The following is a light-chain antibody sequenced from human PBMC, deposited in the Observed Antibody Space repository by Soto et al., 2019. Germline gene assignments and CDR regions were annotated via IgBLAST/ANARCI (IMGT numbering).Light chain of an antibody. CDR3: RSYTSSSTDVV. J-gene: IGLJ2*01. Sequence: QSALTQPASVSGSPGQSITISCTGTSSDVGGYKYFSWYQQHPGKAPKLMLYDVSNRPSGVSNRFSGSKSGNTASLTISGRQAEDVADYYCRSYTSSSTDVVFGGGTQLTVL. V-gene: IGLV2-14*01. CDR2: DVS. CDR1: SSDVGGYKY.